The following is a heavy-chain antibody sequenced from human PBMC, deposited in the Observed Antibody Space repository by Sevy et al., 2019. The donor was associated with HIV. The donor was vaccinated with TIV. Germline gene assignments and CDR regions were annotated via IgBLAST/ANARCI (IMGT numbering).Heavy chain of an antibody. CDR2: ISWNSAVI. Sequence: GGSLRLSCAASGFTFDDCAMHWVRQAPGKGLEWVSGISWNSAVIGYGGPVKGRFTISRDNAKNSLFLQMNSLGAEDTALYYCGKDINPLLRGSGSVGWFDPWGQGTLVTVSS. D-gene: IGHD6-19*01. V-gene: IGHV3-9*01. CDR1: GFTFDDCA. CDR3: GKDINPLLRGSGSVGWFDP. J-gene: IGHJ5*02.